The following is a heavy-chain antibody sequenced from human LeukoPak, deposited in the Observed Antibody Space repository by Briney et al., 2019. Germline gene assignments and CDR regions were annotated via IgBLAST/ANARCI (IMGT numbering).Heavy chain of an antibody. D-gene: IGHD2-21*02. V-gene: IGHV4-59*01. Sequence: PSETLSLTCTVSGGSMSSYYWSWIRQPPGKGLEWIGYIYCSGITNYNPSLKSRVTISIDTSENQFSLNLRSVTAADTAVYFCARSVRLLSLATGDNWFDTSGHGNLVTASS. CDR3: ARSVRLLSLATGDNWFDT. CDR2: IYCSGIT. CDR1: GGSMSSYY. J-gene: IGHJ5*01.